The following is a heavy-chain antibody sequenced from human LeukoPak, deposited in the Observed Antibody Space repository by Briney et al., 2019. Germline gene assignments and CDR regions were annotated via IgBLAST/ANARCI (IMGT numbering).Heavy chain of an antibody. CDR3: ERDRGTYYDFWSGWYFDY. J-gene: IGHJ4*02. V-gene: IGHV3-48*01. Sequence: PGGSLRLSCAASGFTFSSYSMNWVRQAPGKGLEWVSYISSSSSTIYYADSVKGRFTISRDNAKNSLYLQMNSLRAEDTAVYYCERDRGTYYDFWSGWYFDYWGQGTLVTVSS. CDR1: GFTFSSYS. CDR2: ISSSSSTI. D-gene: IGHD3-3*01.